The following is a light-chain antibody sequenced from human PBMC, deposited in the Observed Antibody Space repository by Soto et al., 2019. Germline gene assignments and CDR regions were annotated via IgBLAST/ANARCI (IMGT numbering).Light chain of an antibody. Sequence: QSALTQPASVSGSPGQSITISCTGTSSDIGYYNYVSWYQQYPGRAPKLIIYEVTNRPSGVSNRFSGSKSGHTASLIISGLQAEDEADYSCSPYTSSSTWVFGGGTKVTVL. CDR1: SSDIGYYNY. CDR3: SPYTSSSTWV. CDR2: EVT. V-gene: IGLV2-14*01. J-gene: IGLJ3*02.